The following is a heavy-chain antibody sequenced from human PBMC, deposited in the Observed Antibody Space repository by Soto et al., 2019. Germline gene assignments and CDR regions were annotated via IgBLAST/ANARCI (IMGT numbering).Heavy chain of an antibody. CDR3: ARLADILTGYYYYYGMDV. J-gene: IGHJ6*02. CDR1: GYSFTSYW. V-gene: IGHV5-51*01. CDR2: IYPGDSDT. Sequence: GASLKISCKGSGYSFTSYWIGWVRQMPGKGLEWMGIIYPGDSDTRYSPSFQGQVTISADKSISTAYLQWSSLKASDTAMYYCARLADILTGYYYYYGMDVWGQGTTVTVSS. D-gene: IGHD3-9*01.